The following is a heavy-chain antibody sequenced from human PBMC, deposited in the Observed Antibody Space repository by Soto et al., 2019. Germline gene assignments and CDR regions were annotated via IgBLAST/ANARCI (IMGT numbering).Heavy chain of an antibody. CDR3: ARGILDYGGPFDY. Sequence: QVQLQESGPGLVKPSQTLSLTCTVFGGSVSSGDFYWSWIRQPPGKGLEWIGYIYYSGSSYYHPSLKSRVIISVDASKNQFSLNMRSVTAADTAVYFCARGILDYGGPFDYWGRGTLVDVSS. V-gene: IGHV4-30-4*01. J-gene: IGHJ4*02. CDR2: IYYSGSS. CDR1: GGSVSSGDFY. D-gene: IGHD4-17*01.